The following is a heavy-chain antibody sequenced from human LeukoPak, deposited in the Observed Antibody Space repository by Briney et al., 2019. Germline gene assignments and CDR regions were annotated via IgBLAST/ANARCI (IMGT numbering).Heavy chain of an antibody. J-gene: IGHJ4*02. CDR2: IRYDGSNK. Sequence: GGSLRLSCAASGFTFSSYGMHWVRQAPGKGLEWVAFIRYDGSNKYYADSVKGRFTISRDNSKNTLYLQMNSLKTEDTAVYYCTTALHYYGSSPPFDYWGQGTLVTVSS. CDR1: GFTFSSYG. V-gene: IGHV3-30*02. D-gene: IGHD3-10*01. CDR3: TTALHYYGSSPPFDY.